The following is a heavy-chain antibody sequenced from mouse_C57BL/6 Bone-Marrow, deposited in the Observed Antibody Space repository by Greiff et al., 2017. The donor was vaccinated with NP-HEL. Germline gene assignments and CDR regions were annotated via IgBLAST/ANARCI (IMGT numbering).Heavy chain of an antibody. CDR1: GYTFTSYW. CDR2: IYPGNSDT. CDR3: TRFCYYGSSFYYFDY. D-gene: IGHD1-1*01. V-gene: IGHV1-5*01. Sequence: EVQLQQSGTVLARPGASVKMSCKTSGYTFTSYWMHWVKQRPGQGLEWIGAIYPGNSDTSYNQKFKGKAKLTAVTSASTAYMELSSLTNEDSAVYYCTRFCYYGSSFYYFDYWGQGTTLAVSS. J-gene: IGHJ2*01.